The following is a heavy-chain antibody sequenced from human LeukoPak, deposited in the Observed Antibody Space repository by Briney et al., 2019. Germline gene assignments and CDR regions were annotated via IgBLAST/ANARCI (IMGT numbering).Heavy chain of an antibody. Sequence: SQTLSLTCAISGDSVSSNSAAWNWIRQSPSGGLEWLGRTYYRSKWHNNYALSVKSRITINPDTSKNQFSLQLNSVTPEDTAVYYRARTRGYFDYWGQGTLVTVSS. J-gene: IGHJ4*02. CDR3: ARTRGYFDY. D-gene: IGHD3-10*01. CDR2: TYYRSKWHN. CDR1: GDSVSSNSAA. V-gene: IGHV6-1*01.